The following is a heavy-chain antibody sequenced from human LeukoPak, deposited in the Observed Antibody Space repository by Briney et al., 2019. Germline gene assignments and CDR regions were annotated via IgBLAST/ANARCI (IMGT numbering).Heavy chain of an antibody. CDR3: AKVDYYYGMDV. CDR1: GFTSIAYA. Sequence: GGSLRLSCVGSGFTSIAYALTWARQAPGKGLEWVSAISGSGGSTYYADSVKGRFTISRDNSKNTLYLQMNSLRAEDTAVYYCAKVDYYYGMDVWGQGTTVTVSS. J-gene: IGHJ6*02. CDR2: ISGSGGST. V-gene: IGHV3-23*01.